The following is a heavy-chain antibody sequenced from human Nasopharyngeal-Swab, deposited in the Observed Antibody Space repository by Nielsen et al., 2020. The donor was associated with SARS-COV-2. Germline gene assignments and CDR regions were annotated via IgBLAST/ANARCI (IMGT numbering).Heavy chain of an antibody. V-gene: IGHV3-9*01. CDR1: GFTFDDYA. Sequence: SLKISCAASGFTFDDYAIHWVRQAPGRGLEWVSGISWDSGNIGYADSVKGRFTISRDNAKNSLYLQMNSLRAEDTAVYYCTIDFDNPAGYWGQGTLVTVSS. J-gene: IGHJ4*02. CDR3: TIDFDNPAGY. CDR2: ISWDSGNI. D-gene: IGHD3-22*01.